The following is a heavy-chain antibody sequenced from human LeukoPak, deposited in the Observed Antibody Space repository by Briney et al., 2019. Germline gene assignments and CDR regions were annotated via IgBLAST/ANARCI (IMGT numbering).Heavy chain of an antibody. CDR1: GGPNSSYY. J-gene: IGHJ3*02. CDR2: IYYSGSP. D-gene: IGHD2-15*01. V-gene: IGHV4-59*01. Sequence: SETLSLTCTVSGGPNSSYYGSWIRQPPGKGLEWIGYIYYSGSPHYNPSLKSRVTISVGTSKNQFSLKLSSVTAADTAVYYCARGMGSGGSCYSYDAFDIWGQGTTVTVSS. CDR3: ARGMGSGGSCYSYDAFDI.